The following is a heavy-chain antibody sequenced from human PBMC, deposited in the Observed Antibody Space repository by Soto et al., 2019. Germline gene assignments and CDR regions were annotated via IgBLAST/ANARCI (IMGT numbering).Heavy chain of an antibody. CDR1: RLTFNIYD. J-gene: IGHJ3*01. CDR2: ISYDGSNK. D-gene: IGHD1-26*01. Sequence: TVGSLRLSCAASRLTFNIYDIYWVRQTPGKGLEWLALISYDGSNKYYADSVKGRFTISRDNSKDTLYLQMGRLRPDDTAVYHCAIIHSGSYGFDVWGQGTVVTVSS. V-gene: IGHV3-30*03. CDR3: AIIHSGSYGFDV.